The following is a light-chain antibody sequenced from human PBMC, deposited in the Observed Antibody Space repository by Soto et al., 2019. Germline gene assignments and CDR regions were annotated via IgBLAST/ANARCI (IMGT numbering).Light chain of an antibody. CDR1: SSDVGGCNS. CDR3: AAWDDSLSGPL. J-gene: IGLJ2*01. Sequence: QSALTQPASVSGSPGQAITISCTGTSSDVGGCNSVSWYQQHPGRAPKLLIYEVSYRPSGVSNRFSGSKSGTSASLAISGLRSEDEADYYCAAWDDSLSGPLFGGGTKLTVL. CDR2: EVS. V-gene: IGLV2-14*01.